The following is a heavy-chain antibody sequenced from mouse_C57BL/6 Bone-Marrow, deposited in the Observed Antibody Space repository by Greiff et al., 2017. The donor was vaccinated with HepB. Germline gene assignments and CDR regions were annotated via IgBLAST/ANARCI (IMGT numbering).Heavy chain of an antibody. Sequence: VQLQQPGAELVRPGTSVKLSCKASGYTFTSYWMHWVKQRPGQGLEWIGVIDPSDSYTNYNQKFKGKATLTVDTSSSTAYMQLSSLTSEDSAVYYCGRLRDDVAYWGQGTLVTVSA. V-gene: IGHV1-59*01. CDR1: GYTFTSYW. J-gene: IGHJ3*01. CDR2: IDPSDSYT. D-gene: IGHD2-14*01. CDR3: GRLRDDVAY.